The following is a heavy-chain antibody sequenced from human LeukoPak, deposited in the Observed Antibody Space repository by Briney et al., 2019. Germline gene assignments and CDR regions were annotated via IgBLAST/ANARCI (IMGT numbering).Heavy chain of an antibody. CDR2: IYYSGGT. CDR3: ARLQDSDYGGNSVSMYAAFDI. Sequence: SETLSLTCTVSGGSISSGDYYWSWIRQPPGKGLEWIGYIYYSGGTYYNPSLKSRVTISVDTSKNQFSLKLSSVTAADTAVYYCARLQDSDYGGNSVSMYAAFDIWGQGTMVTVSS. CDR1: GGSISSGDYY. J-gene: IGHJ3*02. D-gene: IGHD4-23*01. V-gene: IGHV4-30-4*02.